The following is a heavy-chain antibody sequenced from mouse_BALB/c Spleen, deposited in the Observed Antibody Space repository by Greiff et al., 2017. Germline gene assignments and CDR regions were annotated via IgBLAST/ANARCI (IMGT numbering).Heavy chain of an antibody. D-gene: IGHD1-3*01. Sequence: VQLQQSGAELVKPGASVKLSCTVSGYNINDAYMHWVKQRPEEGLVWIGRIDPAYGNTKYDPKFQGKATITADTSSNTAYLQLSSLTSEDAAVYCCVCSSSFAFWGPGTLVTVSA. J-gene: IGHJ3*01. CDR1: GYNINDAY. CDR2: IDPAYGNT. CDR3: VCSSSFAF. V-gene: IGHV14-3*02.